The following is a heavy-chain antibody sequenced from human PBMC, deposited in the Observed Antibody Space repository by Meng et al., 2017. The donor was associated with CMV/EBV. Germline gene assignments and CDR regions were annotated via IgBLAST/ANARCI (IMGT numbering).Heavy chain of an antibody. V-gene: IGHV4-39*07. J-gene: IGHJ4*02. CDR2: IYYSGST. Sequence: LQESGPGLGTPSASLSLTCTVSGGSISSSSYYWGWIRQPPGKGLEWIGSIYYSGSTYYNPSLKSRVTISVDTSKNQFSLKLSSVTAADTAVYYCASLAGDYWGQGTLVTVSS. CDR3: ASLAGDY. CDR1: GGSISSSSYY. D-gene: IGHD3-10*01.